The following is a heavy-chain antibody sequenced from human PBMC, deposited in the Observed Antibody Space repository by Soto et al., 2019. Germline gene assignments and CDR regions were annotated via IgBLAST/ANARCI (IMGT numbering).Heavy chain of an antibody. CDR2: IIPILGIA. CDR3: ARDLWGCSSTRCYGVY. D-gene: IGHD2-2*01. V-gene: IGHV1-69*04. CDR1: GGTFSSYT. J-gene: IGHJ4*02. Sequence: SVKVSCKASGGTFSSYTISWVRQAPGQGLEWMGRIIPILGIANYAQKFQGRVTITADKSTSTAYMELSSLRSEDTAVYYCARDLWGCSSTRCYGVYWGQGTLVTVSS.